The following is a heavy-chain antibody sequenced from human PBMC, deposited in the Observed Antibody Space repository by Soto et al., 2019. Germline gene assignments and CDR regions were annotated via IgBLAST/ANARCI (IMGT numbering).Heavy chain of an antibody. Sequence: ASVKVSCKASGYTLTELSMHWVRQAPGKGLEWMGGFDPEDGETIYAQKFQGRVTMTEDTSTDTAYMELSSLRSEDTAVYYCATGGCSSTSCYYYYYGMDVWGQGTTVTVSS. CDR1: GYTLTELS. D-gene: IGHD2-2*01. CDR3: ATGGCSSTSCYYYYYGMDV. CDR2: FDPEDGET. J-gene: IGHJ6*02. V-gene: IGHV1-24*01.